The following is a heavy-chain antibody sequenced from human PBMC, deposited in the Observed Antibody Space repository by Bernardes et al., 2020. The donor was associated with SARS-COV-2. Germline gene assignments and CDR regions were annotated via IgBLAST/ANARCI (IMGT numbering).Heavy chain of an antibody. D-gene: IGHD3-10*01. CDR2: ISSSGSTI. Sequence: GGSLRLSCAASGFTFSSYEMNWVRQAPGKGLEWVSYISSSGSTIYYADSVKGRFTISRDNAKNSLYLQMNSLRAEDTAVYYCARDPSITMVQGLEGYFDYWGQGTLVTVSS. J-gene: IGHJ4*02. CDR1: GFTFSSYE. CDR3: ARDPSITMVQGLEGYFDY. V-gene: IGHV3-48*03.